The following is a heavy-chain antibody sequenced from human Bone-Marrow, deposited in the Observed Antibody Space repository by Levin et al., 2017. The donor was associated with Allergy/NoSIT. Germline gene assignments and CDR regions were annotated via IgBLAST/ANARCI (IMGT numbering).Heavy chain of an antibody. J-gene: IGHJ4*02. Sequence: SETLSLTCAVSGGSIYGYYWSWIRQPPGKGLEWIGSVYFSGSTKYNPSLESRVTISIDTSKNQYSLHLNSVTAADTAVYYCARAETAASTVWYLDYWGQGTLVTVSS. V-gene: IGHV4-59*01. CDR2: VYFSGST. D-gene: IGHD6-25*01. CDR3: ARAETAASTVWYLDY. CDR1: GGSIYGYY.